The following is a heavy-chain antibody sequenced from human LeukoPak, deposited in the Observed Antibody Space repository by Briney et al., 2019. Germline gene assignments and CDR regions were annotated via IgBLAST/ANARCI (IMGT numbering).Heavy chain of an antibody. V-gene: IGHV4-4*07. CDR3: ARRFNSSYHFDY. CDR1: GGSISTYY. Sequence: PSETLSLTCTVSGGSISTYYWNWIRQPAGKGLEWIGRIYTSGSTNYNPSLKSRVTTSVDTSKNQFSLKLSSVTAADTAVYYCARRFNSSYHFDYWGQGTLVTVSS. D-gene: IGHD2/OR15-2a*01. J-gene: IGHJ4*02. CDR2: IYTSGST.